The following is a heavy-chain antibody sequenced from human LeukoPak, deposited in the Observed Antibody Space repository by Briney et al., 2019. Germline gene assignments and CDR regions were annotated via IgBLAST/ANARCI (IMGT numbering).Heavy chain of an antibody. D-gene: IGHD6-19*01. V-gene: IGHV3-66*01. CDR3: AAHYSSGWYVYFDY. Sequence: GGSLRLSCAASGFTVSSNYMSWVRQAPGKGLEWVSVIYSGGSTYYADSVKDRFTISRDNSKNTLYLQMNSLRAEDTAVYYCAAHYSSGWYVYFDYWGQGTLVTVSS. CDR1: GFTVSSNY. CDR2: IYSGGST. J-gene: IGHJ4*02.